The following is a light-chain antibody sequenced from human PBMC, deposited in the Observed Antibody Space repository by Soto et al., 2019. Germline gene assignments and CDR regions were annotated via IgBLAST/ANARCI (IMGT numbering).Light chain of an antibody. V-gene: IGLV6-57*04. Sequence: FMLTQPHSVSESPGKTVTISCTRSSGSIASNYVQWYQQRPGSAPTTVIYEDNQRPSGVPDRFSGSIDSSSNSASLTISGLNTEDEADYYCPSYDSSSVVFGGGTKLTVL. CDR3: PSYDSSSVV. CDR2: EDN. CDR1: SGSIASNY. J-gene: IGLJ2*01.